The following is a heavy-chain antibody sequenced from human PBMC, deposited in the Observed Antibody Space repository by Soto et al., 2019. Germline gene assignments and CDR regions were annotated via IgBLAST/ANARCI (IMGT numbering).Heavy chain of an antibody. CDR1: GYSFSNYY. J-gene: IGHJ5*02. D-gene: IGHD2-8*01. V-gene: IGHV5-51*01. CDR2: IYPGDSDT. CDR3: VRVKDEFIWPNWFDP. Sequence: GESLKISCKASGYSFSNYYIGWVRQMPGNGLEWMAIIYPGDSDTKCSSTFQGQVTISADKSISTAYLQWSSLKASDTAMYYCVRVKDEFIWPNWFDPWGQGTLVTVSS.